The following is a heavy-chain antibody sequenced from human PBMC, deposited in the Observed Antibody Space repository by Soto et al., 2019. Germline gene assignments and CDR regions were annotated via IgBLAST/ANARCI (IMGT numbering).Heavy chain of an antibody. CDR3: TDFTIFGVIYHHYLLDV. D-gene: IGHD3-3*01. CDR2: ISGSGGST. V-gene: IGHV3-23*01. J-gene: IGHJ6*02. CDR1: GGTFSRYA. Sequence: GGSLRLSCAASGGTFSRYAMSWGRQAPGKGLEWVSAISGSGGSTYYADSVKGRFTISRDNSKNTLYLQMNSLRAEDTAVYYCTDFTIFGVIYHHYLLDVPAQGTTVIGSS.